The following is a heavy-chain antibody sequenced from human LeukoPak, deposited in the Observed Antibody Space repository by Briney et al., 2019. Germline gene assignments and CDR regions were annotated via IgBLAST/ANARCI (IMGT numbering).Heavy chain of an antibody. J-gene: IGHJ4*02. Sequence: SETLSLTCTVSGGSISSSSYYWGWIRQPPGKGLEWIGSIYYSGSTYYNPSLKSRVTISVDTSKNQFSLKLSSVTAADTAVYYCALGAGSYYDSFDYWGQGTLVTVSS. CDR3: ALGAGSYYDSFDY. CDR1: GGSISSSSYY. CDR2: IYYSGST. D-gene: IGHD3-10*01. V-gene: IGHV4-39*07.